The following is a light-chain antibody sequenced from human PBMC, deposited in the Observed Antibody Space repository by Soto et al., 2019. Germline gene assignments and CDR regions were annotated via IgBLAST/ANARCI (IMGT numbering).Light chain of an antibody. J-gene: IGKJ1*01. CDR3: QQYYTSPRT. CDR1: QSVSSNY. CDR2: GAS. Sequence: EVMLTQSPGTLSLSPGERATLSCRASQSVSSNYLAWYQQKSGQAPRLLIYGASNRATGIPDRFSASGSATYFTLTNRRLEPEDFEVYYWQQYYTSPRTFGQGTKVEFK. V-gene: IGKV3-20*01.